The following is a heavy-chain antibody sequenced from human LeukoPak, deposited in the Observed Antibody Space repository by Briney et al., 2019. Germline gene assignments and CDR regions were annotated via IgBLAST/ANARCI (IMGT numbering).Heavy chain of an antibody. J-gene: IGHJ5*02. CDR2: MYYSGST. CDR1: GGSISSGDYY. Sequence: SSETLSLTCTVSGGSISSGDYYWSWIRQPPGTGLEWIAYMYYSGSTYYNPSLKSRVTMSADTSKNQLSLKLSSVTAADTAVYYCARPYYYDSRIDPWGQGILVTVSS. V-gene: IGHV4-30-4*01. CDR3: ARPYYYDSRIDP. D-gene: IGHD3-22*01.